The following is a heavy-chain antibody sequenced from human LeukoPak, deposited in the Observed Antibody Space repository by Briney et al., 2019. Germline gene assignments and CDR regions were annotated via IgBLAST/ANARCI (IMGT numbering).Heavy chain of an antibody. V-gene: IGHV3-64*01. CDR1: GFTFSSYA. CDR3: ARVGVKGAITYYYYMDV. Sequence: PGGSLRLSCVASGFTFSSYAMHWVRQTPGKGLEYVSGINSNGGSTHYANSVKGRFTISRDNSKHTLYLQMGSLRTEDMAVYYCARVGVKGAITYYYYMDVWGKGTTVIVSS. CDR2: INSNGGST. J-gene: IGHJ6*03. D-gene: IGHD1-26*01.